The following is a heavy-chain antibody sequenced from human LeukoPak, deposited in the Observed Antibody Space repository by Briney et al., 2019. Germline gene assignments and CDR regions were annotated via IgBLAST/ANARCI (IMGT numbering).Heavy chain of an antibody. V-gene: IGHV3-33*01. Sequence: GGSLRLSCAASGFTFSSYGMHWVRQAPGKGLEWVAVIWYDGSNKYYADSVKGRFTISRDNSKNTLYLQMNSLRAEDTAVYYCVREAPGAAGTDYWGQGTLVTVSS. D-gene: IGHD6-13*01. CDR2: IWYDGSNK. CDR1: GFTFSSYG. J-gene: IGHJ4*02. CDR3: VREAPGAAGTDY.